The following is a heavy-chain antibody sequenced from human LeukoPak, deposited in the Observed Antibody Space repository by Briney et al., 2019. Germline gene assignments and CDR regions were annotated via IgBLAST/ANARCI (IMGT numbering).Heavy chain of an antibody. CDR1: GFTFTDYY. J-gene: IGHJ4*02. CDR2: INPSSGDT. V-gene: IGHV1-18*04. CDR3: ARDYYGSGSYYQI. D-gene: IGHD3-10*01. Sequence: ASVKVSCKASGFTFTDYYIHWVRQAPGQGLEWMGWINPSSGDTNYAQKLQGRVTMTTDTSTSTAYMELRSLRSDDTAVYYCARDYYGSGSYYQIWGQGTLVTVSS.